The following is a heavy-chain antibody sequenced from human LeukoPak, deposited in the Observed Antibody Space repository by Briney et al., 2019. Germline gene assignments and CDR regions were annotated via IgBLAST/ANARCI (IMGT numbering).Heavy chain of an antibody. J-gene: IGHJ4*02. D-gene: IGHD3-10*02. V-gene: IGHV3-7*03. CDR1: GFTFSSYW. CDR3: AKDHVLAPWTPFDY. CDR2: IKQDGSEK. Sequence: GGSLRLSCAASGFTFSSYWMSWVRQAPGKGLEWVANIKQDGSEKYYVDSVKGRFTISRDNSKNTLYLQMNSLRAEDTAVYYCAKDHVLAPWTPFDYWGQGTLVTVSS.